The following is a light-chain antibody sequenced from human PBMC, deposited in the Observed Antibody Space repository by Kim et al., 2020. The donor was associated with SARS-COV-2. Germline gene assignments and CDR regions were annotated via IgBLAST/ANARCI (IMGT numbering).Light chain of an antibody. CDR2: DAS. CDR1: QSVSSS. CDR3: QQGSNWPLT. Sequence: LPPGERATLSCRASQSVSSSLAWYQHKPGQAPRLLIYDASNGATGIPARFSGSGSGTDFTLTISSLEPEDFAVYYCQQGSNWPLTFGGGTKVDIK. J-gene: IGKJ4*01. V-gene: IGKV3-11*01.